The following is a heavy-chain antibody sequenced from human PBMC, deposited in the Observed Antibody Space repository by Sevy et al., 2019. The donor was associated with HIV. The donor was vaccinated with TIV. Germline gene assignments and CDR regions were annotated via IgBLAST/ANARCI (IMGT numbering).Heavy chain of an antibody. CDR1: GYTFTSYW. D-gene: IGHD3-22*01. J-gene: IGHJ5*02. Sequence: GESLKISCKGSGYTFTSYWISWVRQMPGKGREWMGRIDPSDSSTHYNPSSQGHVTIPVDKSINTAYLQWSSLKASDTAMYYCARTGDSSGRDNCFDPWGQGTLVTVSS. CDR2: IDPSDSST. CDR3: ARTGDSSGRDNCFDP. V-gene: IGHV5-10-1*01.